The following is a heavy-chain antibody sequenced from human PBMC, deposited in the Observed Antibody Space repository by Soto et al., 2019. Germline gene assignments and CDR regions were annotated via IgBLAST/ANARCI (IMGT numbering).Heavy chain of an antibody. CDR2: IYYSGST. D-gene: IGHD2-21*02. CDR3: ASLVVTAHNWFDP. Sequence: LSLTCTVAGGSISSGDYYWSWIRQPPGKGLEWIGYIYYSGSTYYNPSLKSRVTISADTSKNQFSLKLSSVTAADTDVYYCASLVVTAHNWFDPWGPGTLVTVSS. J-gene: IGHJ5*02. CDR1: GGSISSGDYY. V-gene: IGHV4-30-4*01.